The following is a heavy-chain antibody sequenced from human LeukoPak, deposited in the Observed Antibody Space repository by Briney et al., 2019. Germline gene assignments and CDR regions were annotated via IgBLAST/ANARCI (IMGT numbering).Heavy chain of an antibody. J-gene: IGHJ6*04. CDR1: GGAFSGYY. CDR2: INHSGST. D-gene: IGHD2-2*01. Sequence: SETLSLTCAVYGGAFSGYYWSWIRQPPGKGLEWIGEINHSGSTNYNPSLKSRVAISVDTSKNQFSLKLSSVTAAATAVYYCARVDREYQLLTPFYYYGMDVWGKGTTVTVSS. V-gene: IGHV4-34*01. CDR3: ARVDREYQLLTPFYYYGMDV.